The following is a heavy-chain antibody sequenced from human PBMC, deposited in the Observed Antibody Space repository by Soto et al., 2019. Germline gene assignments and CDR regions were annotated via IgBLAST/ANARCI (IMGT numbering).Heavy chain of an antibody. D-gene: IGHD6-13*01. CDR2: ISYDGSNK. CDR3: ARAGSSWSNYYYYYGMDV. V-gene: IGHV3-30-3*01. J-gene: IGHJ6*02. Sequence: GGSLRLSCAASGFTFSSYAMHWVRQAPGKGLEWVAVISYDGSNKYYADSVKGRFTISRDNSKNTLYLQMNSLRAEDTAVYYCARAGSSWSNYYYYYGMDVWGQGTTVTVS. CDR1: GFTFSSYA.